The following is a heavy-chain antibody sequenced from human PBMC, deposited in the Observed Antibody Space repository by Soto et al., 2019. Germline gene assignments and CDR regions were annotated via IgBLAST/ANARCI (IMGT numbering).Heavy chain of an antibody. J-gene: IGHJ3*02. D-gene: IGHD6-19*01. V-gene: IGHV3-13*01. CDR2: IGTADDT. CDR3: IRAVKYGIGVDTFDI. CDR1: GFTFSSYD. Sequence: PGGSLRLSCAASGFTFSSYDMHWVRQATGKGLEWVSAIGTADDTYYPGSVKGRFTISRENAKNSLYLQMNSLRAGDTAVYYCIRAVKYGIGVDTFDIWGQGTMVTVSS.